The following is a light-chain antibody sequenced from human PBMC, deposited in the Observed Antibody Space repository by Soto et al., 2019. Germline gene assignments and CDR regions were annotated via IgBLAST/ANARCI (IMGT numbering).Light chain of an antibody. CDR1: QTIDTN. CDR2: GAS. Sequence: EIVMTQSPGTLSVSPGERATLSCRASQTIDTNLAWYQQKPGQAPRLLNFGASTRATGIPARFSGSGSGTEFSLTITSLQSEDFALYYCQQYNNRPPWTFGQGTKVEVK. J-gene: IGKJ1*01. V-gene: IGKV3-15*01. CDR3: QQYNNRPPWT.